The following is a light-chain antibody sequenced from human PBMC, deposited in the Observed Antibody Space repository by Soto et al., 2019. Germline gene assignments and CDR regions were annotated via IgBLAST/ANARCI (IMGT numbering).Light chain of an antibody. Sequence: DIVMTQSPDSLAVSLGERATINCRSSQNILYSSNNKNYLVWYQQKAGQPPKLLIDWASTRESGVPDRFSGSGSGTDFTLTISSLQAEDVAVYYCQQYYSTPYTFGQGTKLEIK. CDR3: QQYYSTPYT. V-gene: IGKV4-1*01. J-gene: IGKJ2*01. CDR2: WAS. CDR1: QNILYSSNNKNY.